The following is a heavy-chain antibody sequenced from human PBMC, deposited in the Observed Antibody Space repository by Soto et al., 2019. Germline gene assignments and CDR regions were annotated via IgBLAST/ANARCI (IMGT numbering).Heavy chain of an antibody. CDR2: ISPNSGGT. CDR3: ARDCRPDGYNPLFDY. D-gene: IGHD5-12*01. J-gene: IGHJ4*02. V-gene: IGHV1-2*04. CDR1: GYTFTAYY. Sequence: ASVKVSCKASGYTFTAYYIHWVRQAPGHGLEWMGFISPNSGGTQFAPKFQGLVTMTGDTSLSTVYMDLSRLRSDDTAVYYCARDCRPDGYNPLFDYWGQGTLVTVSS.